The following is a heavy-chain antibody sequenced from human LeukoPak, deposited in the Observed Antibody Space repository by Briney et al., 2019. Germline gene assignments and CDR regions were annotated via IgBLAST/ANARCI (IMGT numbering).Heavy chain of an antibody. D-gene: IGHD6-13*01. CDR1: GYTFTGYY. CDR3: AKAGSGSWYSFDY. J-gene: IGHJ4*02. V-gene: IGHV1-2*06. CDR2: IDPYSGGT. Sequence: ASVKVSCKASGYTFTGYYMHWVRQAPGQGLEWMGRIDPYSGGTNYAPKFQGRVSMTRDTSMSTAHMELNTLTSDDTAVYYCAKAGSGSWYSFDYWGQGTLVSVSS.